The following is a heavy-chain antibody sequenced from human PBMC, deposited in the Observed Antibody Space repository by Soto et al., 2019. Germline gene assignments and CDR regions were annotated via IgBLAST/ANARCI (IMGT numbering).Heavy chain of an antibody. Sequence: PGGSLRLSCTASGFTFDDYAMHWVRQGPGRGLEWVSGITWNSGKIAYADSVKGRFTIARDDDNNSLYRQMNSLRPEDTALYYCVKDSYADFHRVLSTAEYFFDYWGQGTLVTVSS. D-gene: IGHD2-15*01. V-gene: IGHV3-9*01. CDR2: ITWNSGKI. J-gene: IGHJ4*01. CDR1: GFTFDDYA. CDR3: VKDSYADFHRVLSTAEYFFDY.